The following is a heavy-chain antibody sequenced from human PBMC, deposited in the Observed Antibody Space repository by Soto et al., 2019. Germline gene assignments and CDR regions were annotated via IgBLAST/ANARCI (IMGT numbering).Heavy chain of an antibody. CDR3: ARHDCSSTRCYNFAMDV. V-gene: IGHV5-10-1*01. J-gene: IGHJ6*02. CDR2: IDPSDSYI. Sequence: PGESLKISCKGSGYSFTNYWISWVRQMPGKGLEWMGRIDPSDSYIKCSPSFQGRVTISADNSISTAYLQWSSLKASDTAMYYCARHDCSSTRCYNFAMDVWGQGTTVTVSS. D-gene: IGHD2-2*02. CDR1: GYSFTNYW.